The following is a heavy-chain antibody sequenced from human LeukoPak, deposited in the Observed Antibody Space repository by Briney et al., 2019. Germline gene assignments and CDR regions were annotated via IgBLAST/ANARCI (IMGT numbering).Heavy chain of an antibody. D-gene: IGHD3/OR15-3a*01. CDR1: GLSISSINSY. CDR2: IYYSGNT. V-gene: IGHV4-39*02. Sequence: AETLSLTCTVSGLSISSINSYWGWIRQPPGKGLEWIGSIYYSGNTYYNASPRSQITISIDTSKNQFSLRFSSLAAAHTSLYYGTGESGSGLFILHGGQGTLVTVSS. J-gene: IGHJ4*02. CDR3: TGESGSGLFILH.